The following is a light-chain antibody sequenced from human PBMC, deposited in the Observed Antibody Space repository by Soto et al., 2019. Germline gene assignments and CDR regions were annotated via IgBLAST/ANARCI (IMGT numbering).Light chain of an antibody. Sequence: EIVLTQSPGTLSLSPGKRATLSCRASQSISSSYLAWYQQRPGQAPRLLIYGASSRATGIPARFSGRGSGADFTLTISSLEPEDFAVYYCQQRSDSITFGQGTRLEI. CDR1: QSISSSY. CDR3: QQRSDSIT. CDR2: GAS. V-gene: IGKV3D-20*02. J-gene: IGKJ5*01.